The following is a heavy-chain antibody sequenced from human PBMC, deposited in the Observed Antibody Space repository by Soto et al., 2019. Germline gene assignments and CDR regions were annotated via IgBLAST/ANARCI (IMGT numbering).Heavy chain of an antibody. CDR3: AKALRFTFTTGYYMDV. Sequence: EVQLLESGGGLVQPGGSLRLSCAASGFTVSSYAMSWVRQAPGKGLEGVSVISGIGSTYSADSVKGRFTISRDSSKNTVYLQMNSLRADDTDVYYCAKALRFTFTTGYYMDVWGRGTTVTVSS. J-gene: IGHJ6*03. D-gene: IGHD3-16*01. CDR1: GFTVSSYA. CDR2: ISGIGST. V-gene: IGHV3-23*01.